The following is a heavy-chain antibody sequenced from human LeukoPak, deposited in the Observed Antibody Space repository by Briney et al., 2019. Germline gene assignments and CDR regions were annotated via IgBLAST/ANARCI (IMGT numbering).Heavy chain of an antibody. CDR2: INHSGST. Sequence: SETLSLTCAVYGGSFSGYYWSWIRQPPGKGLEWIGEINHSGSTNYNPSLKSRVTISVDTSKNQFSLKLSSVTAADTAVHYCARVERAAAGTDVNDYWGQGTLVTVSS. CDR1: GGSFSGYY. V-gene: IGHV4-34*01. D-gene: IGHD6-13*01. CDR3: ARVERAAAGTDVNDY. J-gene: IGHJ4*02.